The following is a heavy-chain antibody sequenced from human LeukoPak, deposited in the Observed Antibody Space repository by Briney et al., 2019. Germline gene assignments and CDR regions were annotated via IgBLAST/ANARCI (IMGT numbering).Heavy chain of an antibody. V-gene: IGHV3-7*01. J-gene: IGHJ4*02. CDR2: INQGGSEK. D-gene: IGHD3-10*01. CDR1: GLTFSSLW. CDR3: ARGRSGFDY. Sequence: GGSLRLSCAASGLTFSSLWMSWVRQAPGKGLEWVANINQGGSEKYYVDSVKDRFTISRDSTKTSLYLQMTSLRAEDTAVYYCARGRSGFDYWGQGTLVTVSS.